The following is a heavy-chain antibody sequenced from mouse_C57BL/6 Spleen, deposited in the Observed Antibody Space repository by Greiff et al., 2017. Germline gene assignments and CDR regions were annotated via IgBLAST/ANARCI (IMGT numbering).Heavy chain of an antibody. CDR3: ARLGALYAMDY. CDR1: GYTFPSYG. V-gene: IGHV1-81*01. CDR2: INPRSGNT. J-gene: IGHJ4*01. D-gene: IGHD4-1*01. Sequence: VQLQQSGAELARPGASVKLSCKASGYTFPSYGISWVKQRTGQGLEWIGEINPRSGNTYYNEQFKGKATLTADKSSSTAYMELRSLTSEDSAVYFCARLGALYAMDYWGQGTSVTVSS.